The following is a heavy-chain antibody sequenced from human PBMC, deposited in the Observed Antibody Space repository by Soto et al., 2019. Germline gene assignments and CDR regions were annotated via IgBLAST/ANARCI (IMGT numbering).Heavy chain of an antibody. D-gene: IGHD2-8*01. CDR2: ISGSAGST. CDR3: AKNTVCTTSTFYFDH. V-gene: IGHV3-23*01. Sequence: EVQLLESGGGFVQPGGSLRLSCAASGFTFSSYSRSWARQAPGKGLEWVSAISGSAGSTYYADSVKGRFTISRDNSKNTLFLQMDSLRAEDTALYYCAKNTVCTTSTFYFDHWGDGTLVTVSS. CDR1: GFTFSSYS. J-gene: IGHJ4*01.